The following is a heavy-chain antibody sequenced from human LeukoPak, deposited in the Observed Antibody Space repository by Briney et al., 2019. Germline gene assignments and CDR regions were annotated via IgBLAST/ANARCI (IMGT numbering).Heavy chain of an antibody. J-gene: IGHJ5*02. V-gene: IGHV4-61*02. Sequence: SETLSLTCTVSGGSISSGSYYWSWIRQPAGKGLEWIGRIYTSGSTNYNPSLKSRVTISVDTSKNQFSLKLSSVTAADTAVYYCARGTETIFGVDLYNWFDPWGQGTLVTVSS. D-gene: IGHD3-3*01. CDR2: IYTSGST. CDR1: GGSISSGSYY. CDR3: ARGTETIFGVDLYNWFDP.